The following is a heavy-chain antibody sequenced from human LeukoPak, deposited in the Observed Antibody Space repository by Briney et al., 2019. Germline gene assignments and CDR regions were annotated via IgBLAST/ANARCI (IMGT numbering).Heavy chain of an antibody. J-gene: IGHJ4*02. CDR2: INYSGIT. Sequence: SETLSLTCTVSGGSITRSTDYWGWIRQPPGKGLEWIGSINYSGITYYNPSLKSRVTKSVDTSKNQFSLKLSSVTAADTAVYFCARHLITIFGDGDYFDYWGQGTLVTVSS. V-gene: IGHV4-39*01. CDR3: ARHLITIFGDGDYFDY. D-gene: IGHD3-3*01. CDR1: GGSITRSTDY.